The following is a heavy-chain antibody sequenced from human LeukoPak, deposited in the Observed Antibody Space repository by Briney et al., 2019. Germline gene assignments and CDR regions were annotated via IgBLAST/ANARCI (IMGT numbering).Heavy chain of an antibody. J-gene: IGHJ4*02. V-gene: IGHV3-23*01. D-gene: IGHD3-10*01. CDR2: ISGSGSST. Sequence: GGSLRLSCAASGFTFTSYAMSWVRQAPGKGLEWVSAISGSGSSTFYADSVKGRFTVSRDNSKDTLYLEMNSLRAEDTAVYYCAKRLSSGSGGYSPFDSWGQGTLVTVSS. CDR3: AKRLSSGSGGYSPFDS. CDR1: GFTFTSYA.